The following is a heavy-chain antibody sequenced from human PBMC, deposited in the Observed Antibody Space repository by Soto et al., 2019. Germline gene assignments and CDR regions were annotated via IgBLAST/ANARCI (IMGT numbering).Heavy chain of an antibody. V-gene: IGHV4-4*07. CDR2: IYSSGST. CDR1: GVSITSYY. J-gene: IGHJ5*01. CDR3: ACLYNLNGCSAS. D-gene: IGHD1-20*01. Sequence: QVQLQESGPGLVKPSETLSLTCTVSGVSITSYYWSWIRQPAGKGLEWIGRIYSSGSTNYNPSLKSRVTMSIDTSKNQLSLKLSSVTAADTAVYYCACLYNLNGCSASWGPGTLVTVPS.